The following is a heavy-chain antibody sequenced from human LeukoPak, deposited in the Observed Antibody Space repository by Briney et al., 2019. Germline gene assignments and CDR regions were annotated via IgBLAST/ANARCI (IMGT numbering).Heavy chain of an antibody. CDR2: ISSSGSTI. CDR1: GFTLSSYE. J-gene: IGHJ6*04. D-gene: IGHD6-13*01. V-gene: IGHV3-48*03. Sequence: GGSLRLSCAASGFTLSSYEMNWVRQAPGKGLEWVSYISSSGSTIYYADSVKGRFTISRDNAKNSLYLQMNSLRAEDTAVYYCARDGSSWYGMDVWGKGTTVTVSS. CDR3: ARDGSSWYGMDV.